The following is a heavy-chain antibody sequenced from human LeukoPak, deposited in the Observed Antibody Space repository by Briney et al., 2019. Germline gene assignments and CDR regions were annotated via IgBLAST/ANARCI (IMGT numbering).Heavy chain of an antibody. D-gene: IGHD3-22*01. CDR1: GGTFSSYA. J-gene: IGHJ4*02. Sequence: KISCKASGGTFSSYAISWVRQAPGQGLEWMGRIIPILGIANYAQKFQGRVTITADKSTSTAYMELSSLRSEDTAVYYCARDQNYDSSGYYFGYYFDYWGQGTPVTVSS. CDR2: IIPILGIA. CDR3: ARDQNYDSSGYYFGYYFDY. V-gene: IGHV1-69*04.